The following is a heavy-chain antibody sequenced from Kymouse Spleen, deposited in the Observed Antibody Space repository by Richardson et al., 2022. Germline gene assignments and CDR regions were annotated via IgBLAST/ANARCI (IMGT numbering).Heavy chain of an antibody. CDR1: GGSISSYY. J-gene: IGHJ6*02. CDR3: ASMAGKGYYYYGMDV. CDR2: IYYSGST. Sequence: QVQLQESGPGLVKPSETLSLTCTVSGGSISSYYWSWIRQPPGKGLEWIGYIYYSGSTNYNPSLKSRVTISVDTSKNQFSLKLSSVTAADTAVYYCASMAGKGYYYYGMDVWGQGTTVTVSS. D-gene: IGHD6-19*01. V-gene: IGHV4-59*01.